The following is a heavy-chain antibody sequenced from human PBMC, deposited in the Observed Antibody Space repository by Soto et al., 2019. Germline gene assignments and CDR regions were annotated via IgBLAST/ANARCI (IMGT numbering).Heavy chain of an antibody. D-gene: IGHD5-12*01. CDR3: ARGRGYSGYPDYYYYMDV. V-gene: IGHV4-59*01. J-gene: IGHJ6*03. CDR1: GGSISSYY. Sequence: QVQLQESGPGLVKPSETLSLTCTVSGGSISSYYWSWIRQPPGKGLEWIGYIYYSGSTNYNPSLKSRVTISVDTSKNQFSLKLSSVTAADTAVYYCARGRGYSGYPDYYYYMDVWGKGTTVTVSS. CDR2: IYYSGST.